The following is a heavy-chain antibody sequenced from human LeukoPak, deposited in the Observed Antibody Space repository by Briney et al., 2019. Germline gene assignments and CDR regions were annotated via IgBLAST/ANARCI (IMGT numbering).Heavy chain of an antibody. CDR3: ARSPRRYFDL. Sequence: PGRSLRLSCAASGFTFSSYAMHWVRQAPGKGLEWVAVISYDGSNKYYADSVKGRFTISRDNSKNTLYLQMNSLRAEDTAVYYCARSPRRYFDLWGRGTLVTVSS. V-gene: IGHV3-30-3*01. J-gene: IGHJ2*01. CDR1: GFTFSSYA. CDR2: ISYDGSNK.